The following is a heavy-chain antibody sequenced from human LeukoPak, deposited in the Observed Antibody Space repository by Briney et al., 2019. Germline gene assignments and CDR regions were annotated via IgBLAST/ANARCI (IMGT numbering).Heavy chain of an antibody. CDR3: ARAQNYYDSSGYYYRNGFDI. V-gene: IGHV1-46*01. CDR1: GYTFTSYY. J-gene: IGHJ3*02. D-gene: IGHD3-22*01. CDR2: INPSGGST. Sequence: ASVKVSCKASGYTFTSYYMHWVRQPPAQGLEGMGIINPSGGSTSYAQKFQDRVTMTRDTFTSTVYMELSSLRSEDTTVYYCARAQNYYDSSGYYYRNGFDIWGQGTMVTVSS.